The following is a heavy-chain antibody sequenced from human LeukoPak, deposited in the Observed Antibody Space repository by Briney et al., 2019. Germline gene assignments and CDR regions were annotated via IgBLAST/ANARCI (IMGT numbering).Heavy chain of an antibody. CDR2: ISYDGSNK. J-gene: IGHJ4*02. V-gene: IGHV3-30*18. CDR3: AKDSSSYIDY. Sequence: GGSLRLSCAVSGFTFSSYGMHWVRQAPGKGLEWVAVISYDGSNKYYADSVKGRFTISRDNSKNTLYLQMNSLRAEDTAVYYCAKDSSSYIDYWGQGTLVTVSS. CDR1: GFTFSSYG. D-gene: IGHD6-13*01.